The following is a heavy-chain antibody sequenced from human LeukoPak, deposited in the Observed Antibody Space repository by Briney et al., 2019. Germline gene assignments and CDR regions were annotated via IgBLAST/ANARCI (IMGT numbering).Heavy chain of an antibody. V-gene: IGHV4-59*02. CDR3: ARARYANAWYAFDI. D-gene: IGHD2-2*01. Sequence: SETLSLTCTVSGGSVSSYYWSWIRRPPGRGVEWIAYPSHSGSSDSNPSLTSRVTTLVDTSKNQFSLKLTSVTAADTAVYYCARARYANAWYAFDIWGHGTMVTVSS. CDR1: GGSVSSYY. CDR2: PSHSGSS. J-gene: IGHJ3*02.